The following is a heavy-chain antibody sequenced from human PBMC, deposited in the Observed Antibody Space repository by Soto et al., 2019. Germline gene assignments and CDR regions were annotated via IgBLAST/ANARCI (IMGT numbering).Heavy chain of an antibody. Sequence: EVQLLESGGGLVQPGGSLRLSCAASGFTFNNYAMTWVRQAPGKGLEWVSAISGGGDTTSYADSVKGRFTVSRDGSKNTLYLQRGSLRAEDTALYYCAKGRGGSGSLTPRVDCWGQGTLVTVSS. CDR3: AKGRGGSGSLTPRVDC. CDR1: GFTFNNYA. CDR2: ISGGGDTT. V-gene: IGHV3-23*01. D-gene: IGHD3-10*01. J-gene: IGHJ4*02.